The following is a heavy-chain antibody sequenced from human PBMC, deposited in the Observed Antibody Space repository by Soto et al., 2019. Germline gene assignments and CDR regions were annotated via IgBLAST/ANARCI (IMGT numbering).Heavy chain of an antibody. CDR2: IYHSGST. CDR1: GGSISSSNW. J-gene: IGHJ4*02. D-gene: IGHD6-13*01. V-gene: IGHV4-4*02. Sequence: QVQLQESGPGLVKPSGTLSLTCAVSGGSISSSNWWSWVRQPPGKGLEWIGEIYHSGSTNYNPSLKSRVNISVAKSKNQFSLKLSSVTAAGTAVYYCARAFGYSSSWYAAYWGEGTLVTVSS. CDR3: ARAFGYSSSWYAAY.